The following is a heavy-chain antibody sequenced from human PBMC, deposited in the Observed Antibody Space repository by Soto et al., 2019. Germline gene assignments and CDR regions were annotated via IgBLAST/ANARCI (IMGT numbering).Heavy chain of an antibody. CDR2: INPSGRT. Sequence: QGQLEQSGAEAKAPGASVKVSCKASGYTFSSNYMHWVRQAPGQGREWIGIINPSGRTRYAQRFRGRVTMTRDTATSTGDMELSSLGSEDTAVYYCATVGEKDGDPDVDYYYYAMGVWGQGTRVTVSS. CDR1: GYTFSSNY. V-gene: IGHV1-46*01. CDR3: ATVGEKDGDPDVDYYYYAMGV. J-gene: IGHJ6*02. D-gene: IGHD4-17*01.